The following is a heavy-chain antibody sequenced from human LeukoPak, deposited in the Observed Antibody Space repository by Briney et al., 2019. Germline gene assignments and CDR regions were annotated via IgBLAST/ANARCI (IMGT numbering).Heavy chain of an antibody. CDR3: ARALCSGGSCYPEYFQH. CDR1: GGSISSYY. J-gene: IGHJ1*01. CDR2: IYYSGST. V-gene: IGHV4-59*01. Sequence: PSETLSLTCTVSGGSISSYYWSWIRQPPGKGLEWIGYIYYSGSTNYNPSLKSRVTISVDTSKNQFSLKLSSVTAADTAVYYCARALCSGGSCYPEYFQHWGQGTLVTVSS. D-gene: IGHD2-15*01.